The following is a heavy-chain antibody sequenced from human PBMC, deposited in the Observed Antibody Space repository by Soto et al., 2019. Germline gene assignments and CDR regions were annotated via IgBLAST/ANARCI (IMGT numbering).Heavy chain of an antibody. Sequence: GGSLRLSCAASGFTFSSYAMSWVRQAPGKGLEWVSAISGSGGSTYYADSVKGRFTISRDNSKNTLYLQMNSLRAEDTAVYYCAKDGSGDSSGYYYYYYGMDVWGQGTTVTVS. CDR3: AKDGSGDSSGYYYYYYGMDV. V-gene: IGHV3-23*01. J-gene: IGHJ6*02. CDR1: GFTFSSYA. D-gene: IGHD3-22*01. CDR2: ISGSGGST.